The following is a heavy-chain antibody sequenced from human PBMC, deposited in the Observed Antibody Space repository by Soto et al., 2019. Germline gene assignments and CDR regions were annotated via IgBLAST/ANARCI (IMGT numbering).Heavy chain of an antibody. CDR3: AKDYGSGSYYPTYFDY. Sequence: GGSLRLSCAASGFTFDDYTMHWVRQAPGKGLEWVSLISWDGGSTYYADSVKGRFTISRDNSKNSLYLQMNSLRTEDTALYYCAKDYGSGSYYPTYFDYWGQGTLVTVSS. D-gene: IGHD3-10*01. V-gene: IGHV3-43*01. CDR1: GFTFDDYT. CDR2: ISWDGGST. J-gene: IGHJ4*02.